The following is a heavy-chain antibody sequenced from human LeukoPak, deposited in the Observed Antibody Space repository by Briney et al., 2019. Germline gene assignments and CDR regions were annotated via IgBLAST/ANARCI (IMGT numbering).Heavy chain of an antibody. CDR1: GGSISSSSYH. J-gene: IGHJ4*02. V-gene: IGHV4-39*01. Sequence: SETLSLTCTVSGGSISSSSYHWGWIRQPPGKGLEWIGSIYYSGSTYYNPSLKSRVTISVDTSKNQFSLKLSSVTAADTAVYYCATQMDTAMVFTPYFDYWGQGTLVTVSS. CDR2: IYYSGST. D-gene: IGHD5-18*01. CDR3: ATQMDTAMVFTPYFDY.